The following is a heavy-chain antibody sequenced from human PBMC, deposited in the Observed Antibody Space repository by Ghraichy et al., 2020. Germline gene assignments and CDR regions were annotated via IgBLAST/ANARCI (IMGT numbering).Heavy chain of an antibody. V-gene: IGHV4-4*08. D-gene: IGHD4-11*01. J-gene: IGHJ4*02. CDR2: IYPSGTT. Sequence: SETLSLSCTVSIGSISRYYWSWIRQPPGKGLEWIGFIYPSGTTNPNPSIKSRVTISVDTSRGQVSLKLSSVTAAVTAVYYCARHSPNAYSNPSFDYWGQGALVTVS. CDR1: IGSISRYY. CDR3: ARHSPNAYSNPSFDY.